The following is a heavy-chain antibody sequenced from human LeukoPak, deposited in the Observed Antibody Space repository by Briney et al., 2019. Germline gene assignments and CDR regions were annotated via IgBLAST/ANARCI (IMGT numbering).Heavy chain of an antibody. J-gene: IGHJ6*02. Sequence: ASVNVSCKASVYTFPSYEINWVRQATGQGLDWMGWMDPNSGNTGYAQKFQGRVTMTRNTSISTAYMGLSSLRSEDTAVYYCARGLYYGFYYYYYGMDVWGQGTTVTVSS. CDR2: MDPNSGNT. CDR3: ARGLYYGFYYYYYGMDV. V-gene: IGHV1-8*01. CDR1: VYTFPSYE. D-gene: IGHD3-22*01.